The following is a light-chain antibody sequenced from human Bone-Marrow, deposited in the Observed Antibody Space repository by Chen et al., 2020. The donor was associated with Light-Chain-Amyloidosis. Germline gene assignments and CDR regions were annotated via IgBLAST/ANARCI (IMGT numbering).Light chain of an antibody. V-gene: IGKV3-20*01. CDR2: GSS. CDR3: QQYGTSPLT. Sequence: EIVLTQSPGTLSLPPGEGANLPCRASQTISSNYLTWYQQKFGQAPRLLISGSSSRATGIPDRFTGSGSGTDFTLTINRLEPEDFAMYYCQQYGTSPLTFGGGTKVEIK. J-gene: IGKJ4*01. CDR1: QTISSNY.